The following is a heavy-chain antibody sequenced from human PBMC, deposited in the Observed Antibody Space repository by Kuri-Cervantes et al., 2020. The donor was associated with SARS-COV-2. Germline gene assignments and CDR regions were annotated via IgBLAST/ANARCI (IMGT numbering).Heavy chain of an antibody. Sequence: SVKVSCKASGGTFSTAIISWVRQGPGQGLEWMGGIIPILGIANYAQKFQGRVTITADKSTSTAYMELSSLRSEDTAVYYCARDGMYGDYIGPDYYYYYGMDVWGQGTTVTVSS. CDR3: ARDGMYGDYIGPDYYYYYGMDV. D-gene: IGHD4-17*01. V-gene: IGHV1-69*10. CDR1: GGTFSTAI. J-gene: IGHJ6*02. CDR2: IIPILGIA.